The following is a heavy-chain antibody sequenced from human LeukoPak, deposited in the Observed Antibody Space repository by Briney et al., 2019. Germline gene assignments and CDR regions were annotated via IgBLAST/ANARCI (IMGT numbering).Heavy chain of an antibody. V-gene: IGHV4-39*07. Sequence: PSETLSLTCTVSGGSISSSSYYWGWIRQPPGKGLEWIGEIYHSGSTNYNPSLKSRVTISVDKSKNQFSLKLSSVTAADTAVYYCARARRWNAAVEGWWFDPWGQGTLVTVSS. CDR3: ARARRWNAAVEGWWFDP. J-gene: IGHJ5*02. D-gene: IGHD1-1*01. CDR2: IYHSGST. CDR1: GGSISSSSYY.